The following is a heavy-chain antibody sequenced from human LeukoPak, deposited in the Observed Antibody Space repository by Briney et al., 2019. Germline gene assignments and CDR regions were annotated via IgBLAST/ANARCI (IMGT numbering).Heavy chain of an antibody. D-gene: IGHD6-13*01. CDR2: ISWNSGSI. J-gene: IGHJ4*02. Sequence: GGSLRLSCAASGFTLDDYAMHWVRQAPGKGLEWVSGISWNSGSIGYADSVKGRFTISRDNAKSSLYLQMNSLRAEDTALYYCAKDEESIAAAGKGPPDWGQGTLVTVSS. V-gene: IGHV3-9*01. CDR3: AKDEESIAAAGKGPPD. CDR1: GFTLDDYA.